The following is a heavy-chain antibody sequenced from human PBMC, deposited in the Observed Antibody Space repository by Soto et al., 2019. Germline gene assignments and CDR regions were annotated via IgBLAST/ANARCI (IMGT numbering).Heavy chain of an antibody. Sequence: ASVKVSCKASGGTFSSYAISWVRQAPGQGLEWMGWIIAYNGTTNYAQKLQGRVTMTTDTSTSTAYMELRSLRSDDTAVYYCARDLAVGLVDYWGQGTLVTVSS. CDR3: ARDLAVGLVDY. D-gene: IGHD6-19*01. J-gene: IGHJ4*02. CDR1: GGTFSSYA. CDR2: IIAYNGTT. V-gene: IGHV1-18*01.